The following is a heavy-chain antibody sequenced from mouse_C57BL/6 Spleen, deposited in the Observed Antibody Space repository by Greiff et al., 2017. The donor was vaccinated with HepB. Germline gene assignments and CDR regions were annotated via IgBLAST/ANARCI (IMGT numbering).Heavy chain of an antibody. CDR3: APATYSAWFAY. CDR2: INPNNGGT. CDR1: GYTFTDYN. Sequence: EVQLQQSGPELVKPGASVKMSCKASGYTFTDYNMHWVKQSHGKSLEWIGYINPNNGGTSYNQKFKGKATLTVNKSASTAYMELRSLTSEDSAVYYCAPATYSAWFAYWGQGTLVTVSA. V-gene: IGHV1-22*01. D-gene: IGHD2-12*01. J-gene: IGHJ3*01.